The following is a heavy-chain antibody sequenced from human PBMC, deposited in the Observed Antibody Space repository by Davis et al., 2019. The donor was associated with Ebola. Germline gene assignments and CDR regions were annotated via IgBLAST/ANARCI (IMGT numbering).Heavy chain of an antibody. Sequence: SVKVSCKASGYTFTSYAINWVRQATGQGLEWMGGIIPIFGTANYAQKFQGRVTITADESTSTAYMELSSLRSEDTAVYYCASTTNWGTLFYYYYGMDVWGQGTTVTVSS. D-gene: IGHD7-27*01. J-gene: IGHJ6*02. V-gene: IGHV1-69*13. CDR3: ASTTNWGTLFYYYYGMDV. CDR2: IIPIFGTA. CDR1: GYTFTSYA.